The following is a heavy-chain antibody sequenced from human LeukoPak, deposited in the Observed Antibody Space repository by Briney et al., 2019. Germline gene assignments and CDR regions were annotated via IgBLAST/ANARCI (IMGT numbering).Heavy chain of an antibody. D-gene: IGHD2-2*02. CDR1: GGSISSGGYY. CDR3: ARVGYCSSTSCYTHNWFDP. Sequence: PSQTLSLTCTVSGGSISSGGYYWSWIRQPPGKGLEWIGYIYHSGSTYYNPSLKSRVTISVDRSKNQFSLKLSSVTAADTAVYYCARVGYCSSTSCYTHNWFDPWGQGTLVTVSS. J-gene: IGHJ5*02. V-gene: IGHV4-30-2*01. CDR2: IYHSGST.